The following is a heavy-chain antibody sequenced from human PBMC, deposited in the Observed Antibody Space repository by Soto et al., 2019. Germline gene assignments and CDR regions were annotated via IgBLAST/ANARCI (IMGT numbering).Heavy chain of an antibody. CDR2: IYYSGST. J-gene: IGHJ6*02. CDR1: GGSISSGDYY. D-gene: IGHD2-15*01. V-gene: IGHV4-30-4*01. Sequence: QVQLQESGPGLVKPSQTLSLTCTVSGGSISSGDYYWSWIRQPPGKGLEWLGYIYYSGSTYYNPYLKGRVTISVDTAKNHFSLKLSSVTAADTAVYYCARDTQGVSSAHRGYYYYGMDVWGQGTTVTVSS. CDR3: ARDTQGVSSAHRGYYYYGMDV.